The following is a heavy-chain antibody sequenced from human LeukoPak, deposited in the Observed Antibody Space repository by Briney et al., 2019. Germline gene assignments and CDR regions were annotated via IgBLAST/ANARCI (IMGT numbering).Heavy chain of an antibody. J-gene: IGHJ4*02. V-gene: IGHV4-59*01. Sequence: SETLSLTCTVSGGSISPYYWSWIRQPPGKGLEWLGYIYYGGNTDYNPSLKSRVAISVDTSKNQFSLKLSSVTAADTAVYCCARSTGTTMFIDYWGQGTLVTVSS. CDR2: IYYGGNT. CDR3: ARSTGTTMFIDY. D-gene: IGHD3-10*02. CDR1: GGSISPYY.